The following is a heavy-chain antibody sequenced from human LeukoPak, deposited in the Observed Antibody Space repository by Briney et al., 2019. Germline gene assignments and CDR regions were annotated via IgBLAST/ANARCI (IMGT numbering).Heavy chain of an antibody. CDR2: ISGSGSST. CDR3: AKGGSFYDSSGYADY. V-gene: IGHV3-23*01. J-gene: IGHJ4*02. D-gene: IGHD3-22*01. CDR1: GFTFSSYA. Sequence: GGSLRLSCAASGFTFSSYAMSWVRQAPGQGLEWVSGISGSGSSTYYADSVKGRFTISRDNSKNTLSLQMNSLRAEDTAVYYCAKGGSFYDSSGYADYWGQGTLVTVSS.